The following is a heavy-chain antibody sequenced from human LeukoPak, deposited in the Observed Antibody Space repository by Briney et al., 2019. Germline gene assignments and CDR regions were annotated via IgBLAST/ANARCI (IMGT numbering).Heavy chain of an antibody. CDR1: GFTFSSYS. D-gene: IGHD3-22*01. V-gene: IGHV3-21*01. CDR2: ISSSSSYI. Sequence: GSMLSSCAASGFTFSSYSINWVRQAPGKGLEWVSSISSSSSYIYYADSVKGRFTISRDNAKNSLYLRMNSLRAEDTAVYYCARDLLYYYDSSPSAFVIWGERETFTVSS. J-gene: IGHJ3*02. CDR3: ARDLLYYYDSSPSAFVI.